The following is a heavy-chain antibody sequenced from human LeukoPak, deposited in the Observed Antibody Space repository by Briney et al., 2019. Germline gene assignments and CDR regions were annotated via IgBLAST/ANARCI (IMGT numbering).Heavy chain of an antibody. D-gene: IGHD4-17*01. Sequence: PGGSLRLSCAASGFTFSSYAMSWVRQAPGKGLEWVSSISSSSSYIYYADSVKGRFTISRDNAKNSLYLQMNSLRAEDTAVYYCARVRGVTTFDPWGQGTLVTVSS. CDR1: GFTFSSYA. V-gene: IGHV3-21*01. CDR3: ARVRGVTTFDP. J-gene: IGHJ5*02. CDR2: ISSSSSYI.